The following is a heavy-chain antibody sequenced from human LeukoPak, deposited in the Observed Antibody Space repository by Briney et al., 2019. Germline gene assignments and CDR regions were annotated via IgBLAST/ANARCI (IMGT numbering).Heavy chain of an antibody. CDR1: GGSISSSSYY. V-gene: IGHV4-39*07. Sequence: PSETLSLTCTVSGGSISSSSYYWGWIRQPPGKGLEWIGSIYYSGSTYYNPSLKSRVTISVDTSKNQFSLKLSSVTAADTAVYYCARVHREMATMGYWGQGTLVTVSS. CDR2: IYYSGST. J-gene: IGHJ4*02. CDR3: ARVHREMATMGY. D-gene: IGHD5-24*01.